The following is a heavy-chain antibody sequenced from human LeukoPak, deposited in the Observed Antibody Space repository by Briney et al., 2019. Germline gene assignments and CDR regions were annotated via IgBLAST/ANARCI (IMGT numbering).Heavy chain of an antibody. CDR3: ARELGSYLDYYGMDV. CDR2: IYHSGST. CDR1: GYSISSGYY. D-gene: IGHD1-26*01. Sequence: SETQSLTCTVSGYSISSGYYWGWIRQPPGKGLEWIGSIYHSGSTYYNPSLKSRVTISVDTSKNQFSLKLSSVTAADTAVYYCARELGSYLDYYGMDVWGQGTTVTVSS. V-gene: IGHV4-38-2*02. J-gene: IGHJ6*02.